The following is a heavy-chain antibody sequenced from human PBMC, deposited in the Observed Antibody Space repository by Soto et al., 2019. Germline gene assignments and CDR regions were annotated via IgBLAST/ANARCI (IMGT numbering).Heavy chain of an antibody. J-gene: IGHJ5*02. D-gene: IGHD3-22*01. CDR2: IFPSDSDT. Sequence: GESLKISCRTSGYRFTSYWIAWVRQMPGKGLEWMGIIFPSDSDTRYSPSFQGQVTISADRSTSTVFLQWASLKASATAVYFCARRDKSGYFNWFGRWGQRSLVAICS. CDR1: GYRFTSYW. V-gene: IGHV5-51*01. CDR3: ARRDKSGYFNWFGR.